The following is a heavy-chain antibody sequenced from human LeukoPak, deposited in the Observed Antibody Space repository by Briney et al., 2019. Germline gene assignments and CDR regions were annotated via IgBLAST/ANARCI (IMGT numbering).Heavy chain of an antibody. V-gene: IGHV4-30-4*01. D-gene: IGHD3-22*01. CDR1: GGSISSGDYF. J-gene: IGHJ3*02. Sequence: SETLSLTCTVSGGSISSGDYFWSCIRQPPGKGLEWIGYIYYSGSTYYNPSLKSRVTISVDTSKNQFSLRLSSVTAADTAMYYCARVRNTMTQGAFDIRGQGTMVTVSS. CDR3: ARVRNTMTQGAFDI. CDR2: IYYSGST.